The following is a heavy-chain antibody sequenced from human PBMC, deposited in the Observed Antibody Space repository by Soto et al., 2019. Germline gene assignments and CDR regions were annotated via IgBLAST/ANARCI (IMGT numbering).Heavy chain of an antibody. CDR3: ARDRTMVRGVSRYYYYYGMDV. J-gene: IGHJ6*02. CDR1: GGTFSSYA. D-gene: IGHD3-10*01. Sequence: QVQLVQSGAEVKKPGSSVKVSCKASGGTFSSYAISWVRQAPGQGLEWMGGIIPIFGTANYAQKFQGRVTITADESTSTAYMELSSLRSEDTAVYYCARDRTMVRGVSRYYYYYGMDVWGQGPTVTVSS. V-gene: IGHV1-69*01. CDR2: IIPIFGTA.